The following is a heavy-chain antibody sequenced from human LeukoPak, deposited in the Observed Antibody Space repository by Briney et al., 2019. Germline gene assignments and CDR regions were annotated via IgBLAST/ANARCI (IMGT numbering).Heavy chain of an antibody. CDR1: GFTFSSYW. V-gene: IGHV3-7*01. D-gene: IGHD4-17*01. Sequence: GGSLRLSCAASGFTFSSYWMSWVRQAPGKGLEWVANIKQDGSEKYYVDSVKGRFTISRDNAKNSLYLQMNSLRAEDTAVYYCARGNMDYGVAFDIWGQGTMVTVSS. CDR3: ARGNMDYGVAFDI. J-gene: IGHJ3*02. CDR2: IKQDGSEK.